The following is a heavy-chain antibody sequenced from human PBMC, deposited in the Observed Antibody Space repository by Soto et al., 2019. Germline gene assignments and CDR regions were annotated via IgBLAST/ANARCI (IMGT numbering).Heavy chain of an antibody. V-gene: IGHV1-69*12. J-gene: IGHJ2*01. D-gene: IGHD6-19*01. CDR2: ITPMFGTA. CDR3: AQPLGLAVAGPGRFDL. CDR1: GGTFSRNA. Sequence: QVQLVQSGAEVKKYGSSVKVSCKASGGTFSRNAISWVRQAPGQGLEWMGGITPMFGTANYAQRLQGRVTITADESTSTAYMQLSSLRSDDTAVYYCAQPLGLAVAGPGRFDLWGRGTLVTVSS.